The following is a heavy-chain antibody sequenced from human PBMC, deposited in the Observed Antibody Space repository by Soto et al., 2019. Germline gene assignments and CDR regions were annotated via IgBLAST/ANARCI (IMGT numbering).Heavy chain of an antibody. J-gene: IGHJ4*02. CDR2: ISSNDGTT. CDR1: GFPFDNYY. D-gene: IGHD1-7*01. V-gene: IGHV3-11*01. CDR3: ARGINYSRYPRVIDF. Sequence: QVQLAESGGGLVKPGGSLRLSCAASGFPFDNYYMSGIRQAPGKGLEGISYISSNDGTTYYADSLKGRFTISRDNAKNSLYLQMNSLRAEDTAVYYCARGINYSRYPRVIDFWGQGTLVTVSS.